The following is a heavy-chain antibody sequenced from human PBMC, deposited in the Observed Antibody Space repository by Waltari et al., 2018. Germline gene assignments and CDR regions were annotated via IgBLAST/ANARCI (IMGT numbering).Heavy chain of an antibody. J-gene: IGHJ4*02. CDR2: IYYSGTT. Sequence: QLQLQESGPGLVKPSETLSLTCTVSGGSISSSSYYWGWIRQPPGKGLEWIGSIYYSGTTYYTPSLSVRVTISVNTPKTQFPLKLSSVTAADTAVYYCAIPFLGVPGYWGQGTLVPVSS. CDR3: AIPFLGVPGY. CDR1: GGSISSSSYY. D-gene: IGHD3-16*01. V-gene: IGHV4-39*01.